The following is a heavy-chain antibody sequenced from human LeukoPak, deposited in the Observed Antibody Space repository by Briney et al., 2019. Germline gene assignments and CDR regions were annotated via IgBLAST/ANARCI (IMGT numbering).Heavy chain of an antibody. CDR2: IFASGST. CDR3: ARDLVQEAQPVWFDP. V-gene: IGHV4-61*09. CDR1: GGSIRSGSYY. J-gene: IGHJ5*02. Sequence: SETLSLTCTVSGGSIRSGSYYWSWIRQPAWKGLEWIGHIFASGSTNYNPSLKSRVTISIDTSKNHFSLKLSSVTAADTAVYYCARDLVQEAQPVWFDPWGQGTLVTVSS. D-gene: IGHD5-18*01.